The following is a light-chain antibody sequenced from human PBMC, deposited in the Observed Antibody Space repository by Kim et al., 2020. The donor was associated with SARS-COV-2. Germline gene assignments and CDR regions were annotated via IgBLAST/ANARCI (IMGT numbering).Light chain of an antibody. CDR2: GTS. CDR3: QQYYDWPLT. J-gene: IGKJ4*01. V-gene: IGKV3-15*01. Sequence: EIVMTQSPATLSVSPGDRATLSCRASQSVRSNLAWYQQIPGQGPRLLIYGTSTRATGIPARFSGSGSGTEFTLTIGSLQSEDFAVYFCQQYYDWPLTFGGGTKVDIK. CDR1: QSVRSN.